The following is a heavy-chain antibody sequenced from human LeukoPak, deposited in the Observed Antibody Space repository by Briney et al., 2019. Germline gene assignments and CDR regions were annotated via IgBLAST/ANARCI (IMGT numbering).Heavy chain of an antibody. Sequence: SETLSLTCTVSGGSISSGASDWGWIRQHPKRGLEWVGYINHSGSTYYNPSLGSRVTVSVDTSKNQFSLKLSSVTAADSAVYYCARAARQGFTMIVVPFFYFDLWGRGTLVTVSS. D-gene: IGHD3-22*01. V-gene: IGHV4-31*03. CDR3: ARAARQGFTMIVVPFFYFDL. CDR1: GGSISSGASD. J-gene: IGHJ2*01. CDR2: INHSGST.